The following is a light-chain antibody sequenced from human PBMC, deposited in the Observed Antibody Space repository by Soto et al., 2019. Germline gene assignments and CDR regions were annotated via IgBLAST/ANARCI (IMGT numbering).Light chain of an antibody. Sequence: DIQMTQSPSSLSASVGDRVTITCRASQSISSYLNWYQQKPGKAPKLLIYAASSLQSGVSSRFSGSGSGTDFTLTISSLQPEDFATYYCKQSYSSQWTFGQGTKVEI. CDR2: AAS. CDR3: KQSYSSQWT. J-gene: IGKJ1*01. V-gene: IGKV1-39*01. CDR1: QSISSY.